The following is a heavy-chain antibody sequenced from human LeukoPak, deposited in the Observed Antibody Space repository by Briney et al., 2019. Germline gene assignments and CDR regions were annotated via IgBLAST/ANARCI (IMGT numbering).Heavy chain of an antibody. D-gene: IGHD5-18*01. CDR2: IIPIFGAA. CDR1: GGTFSSYA. Sequence: AASVKVSCKASGGTFSSYAISWVRQAPGQGLEWMGGIIPIFGAANYAQKFQGRVTITADESTSTAYMELSSLRSEDTAVYYCARAYSYIFDYWGQGTLVTVSS. J-gene: IGHJ4*02. V-gene: IGHV1-69*01. CDR3: ARAYSYIFDY.